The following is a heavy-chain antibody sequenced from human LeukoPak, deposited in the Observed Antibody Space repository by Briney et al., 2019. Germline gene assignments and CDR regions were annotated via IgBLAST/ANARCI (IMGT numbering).Heavy chain of an antibody. J-gene: IGHJ4*02. CDR1: GFTFSDYY. CDR2: ISNSNTYT. V-gene: IGHV3-11*06. CDR3: AMSGIIDY. Sequence: GGSLRLSCSASGFTFSDYYMSWIRQAPGKGLEWVSYISNSNTYTNYADSVKGRFTISRDNAKNSLYLQMNSLRAEDTAVYYCAMSGIIDYWGQGTLATVSS. D-gene: IGHD3-16*01.